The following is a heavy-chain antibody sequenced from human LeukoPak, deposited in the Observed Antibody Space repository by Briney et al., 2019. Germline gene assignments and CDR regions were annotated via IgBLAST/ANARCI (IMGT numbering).Heavy chain of an antibody. D-gene: IGHD2-21*02. CDR2: IGPKSGDT. CDR1: GYTFTSYG. V-gene: IGHV1-2*02. CDR3: ARVGVVTAIEAVY. Sequence: ASVKVSCKASGYTFTSYGISWVRQAAGQGLEWMGWIGPKSGDTNYAQKFQGRVTMTRDTSISTAYMELNRLTSDDTAVYYCARVGVVTAIEAVYWGQGALVTVSS. J-gene: IGHJ4*02.